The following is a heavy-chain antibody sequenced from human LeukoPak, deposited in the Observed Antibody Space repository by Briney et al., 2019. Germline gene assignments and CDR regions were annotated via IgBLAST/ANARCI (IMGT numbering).Heavy chain of an antibody. CDR2: IYHSGST. J-gene: IGHJ4*02. V-gene: IGHV4-4*02. D-gene: IGHD3-16*02. CDR3: ARVHDYVWGSYRWVSYFDY. Sequence: SETLSLTCTVSGGSISSSNWWSWVRQPPGKGLEWIGEIYHSGSTNYNPSLKSRVTISVDKSKNQFSLKLSSVTAADTAVYYCARVHDYVWGSYRWVSYFDYWGQGTLVTVSS. CDR1: GGSISSSNW.